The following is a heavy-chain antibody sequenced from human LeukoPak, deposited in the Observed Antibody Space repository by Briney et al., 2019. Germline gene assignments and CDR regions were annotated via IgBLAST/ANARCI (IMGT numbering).Heavy chain of an antibody. D-gene: IGHD2-21*02. V-gene: IGHV4-34*01. J-gene: IGHJ4*02. CDR1: GGSLSYYY. Sequence: RSSETLSLTCAVYGGSLSYYYWSWIRQPPEKGLEWIGEINRSGSTNYNPSLKSRVSISVGTSKNQFSLKLSSVAAADTAVYYCARGGFYCGDDCYVDYWGQGTLVTVSS. CDR2: INRSGST. CDR3: ARGGFYCGDDCYVDY.